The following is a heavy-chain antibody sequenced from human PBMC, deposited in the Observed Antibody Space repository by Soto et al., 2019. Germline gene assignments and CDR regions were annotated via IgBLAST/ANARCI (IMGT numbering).Heavy chain of an antibody. CDR1: GYTFTSYA. CDR2: INAGNGNT. J-gene: IGHJ6*02. V-gene: IGHV1-3*01. D-gene: IGHD3-22*01. CDR3: AAGVEPYYYDSSGYYYGYYYGMDV. Sequence: ASVKVSCKASGYTFTSYAMHWVRQAPGQRLEWMGWINAGNGNTKYSQKFQGRVTITRDTSASTAYMELSSLRSEDTAVYYCAAGVEPYYYDSSGYYYGYYYGMDVWGQGTLVIVSS.